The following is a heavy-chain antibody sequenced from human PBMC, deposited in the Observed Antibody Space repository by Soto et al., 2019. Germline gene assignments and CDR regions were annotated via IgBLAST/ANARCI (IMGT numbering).Heavy chain of an antibody. D-gene: IGHD2-2*03. J-gene: IGHJ4*02. CDR2: IYWDDDK. V-gene: IGHV2-5*02. Sequence: QITLKESGPTLVKPTQTLTLTCTCSGFSVRSSGVAVGWIRQPPGKALEWLALIYWDDDKRYSPSLKNRLTITRDTSKNQVVLTMTNMDPVDTGTYFCAHGANSINPGYEVWGQGILVSVPS. CDR1: GFSVRSSGVA. CDR3: AHGANSINPGYEV.